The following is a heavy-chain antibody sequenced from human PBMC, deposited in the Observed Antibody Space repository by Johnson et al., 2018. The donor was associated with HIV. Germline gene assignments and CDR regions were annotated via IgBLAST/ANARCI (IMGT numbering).Heavy chain of an antibody. V-gene: IGHV3-7*02. Sequence: VQLVESGGGLVQPGGSLRLSCAASGFTFSVYWMSWVRQAPGKGLEWVANIKQDGSEKYYVDSVKGRFTISRDNAKNSLYLQMNSLRAEDTAVYYCATNRGGAFDIWGQGTMVTVSS. D-gene: IGHD2/OR15-2a*01. CDR3: ATNRGGAFDI. J-gene: IGHJ3*02. CDR1: GFTFSVYW. CDR2: IKQDGSEK.